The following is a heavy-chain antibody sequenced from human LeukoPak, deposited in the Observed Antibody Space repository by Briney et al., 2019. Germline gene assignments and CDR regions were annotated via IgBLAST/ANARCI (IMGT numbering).Heavy chain of an antibody. J-gene: IGHJ4*02. D-gene: IGHD2-15*01. Sequence: SETLSLTCAVYGGSSSGYYWSWIRQPPGKGLEWIGEINHSGSTNYNPSLKSRVTISVDTSKNQFSLKLSSVTAADTAVYYCARDYSDGSTPREFDYWGQGTLVTVSS. CDR1: GGSSSGYY. CDR2: INHSGST. V-gene: IGHV4-34*01. CDR3: ARDYSDGSTPREFDY.